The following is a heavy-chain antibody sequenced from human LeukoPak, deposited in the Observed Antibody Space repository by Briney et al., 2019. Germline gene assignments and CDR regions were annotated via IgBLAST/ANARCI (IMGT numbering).Heavy chain of an antibody. V-gene: IGHV1-46*01. J-gene: IGHJ3*02. D-gene: IGHD3-10*01. CDR2: INPSGGST. CDR1: GYTFTSYY. Sequence: ASVKVSCKASGYTFTSYYMHWVRQAPGQGLEWMGIINPSGGSTSYAQKFQGRVTMTRDMSTSTVYMELSSLRSEDTAVYYCARRKITMVRGVKFHAFDIWGQGTMVTVSS. CDR3: ARRKITMVRGVKFHAFDI.